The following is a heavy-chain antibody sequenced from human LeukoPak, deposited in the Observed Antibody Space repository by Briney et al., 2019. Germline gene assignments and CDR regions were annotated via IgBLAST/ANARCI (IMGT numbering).Heavy chain of an antibody. J-gene: IGHJ4*02. Sequence: SETLSLTCGVSGGSFNSDDYYWNWIRQPPGRGLEWIGYIYYGGNTNYNPSLKSRVTISVDTSKNQFSLKLSSVTAADTAVYYCARAPIAAGCTENFDYWGQGTLVTVSS. CDR2: IYYGGNT. D-gene: IGHD6-13*01. CDR1: GGSFNSDDYY. V-gene: IGHV4-61*08. CDR3: ARAPIAAGCTENFDY.